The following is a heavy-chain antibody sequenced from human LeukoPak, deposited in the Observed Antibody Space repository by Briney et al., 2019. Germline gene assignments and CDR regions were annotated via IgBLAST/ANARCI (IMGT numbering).Heavy chain of an antibody. CDR3: AASYYDFWSGYPDAFDI. V-gene: IGHV1-58*02. CDR2: IVVGSGNT. J-gene: IGHJ3*02. D-gene: IGHD3-3*01. Sequence: GTSVKASCKASGFTFTSSAMQWVRQARGQRLEWIGWIVVGSGNTNYAQKFQERVTITRDMSTSTAYMELSSLRSEDTAVYYCAASYYDFWSGYPDAFDIWGQGTMVTVSS. CDR1: GFTFTSSA.